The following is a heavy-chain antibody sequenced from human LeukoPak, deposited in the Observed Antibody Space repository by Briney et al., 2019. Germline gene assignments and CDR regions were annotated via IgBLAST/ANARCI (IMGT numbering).Heavy chain of an antibody. CDR1: GFTFSSYA. V-gene: IGHV3-23*01. D-gene: IGHD1-26*01. Sequence: PGGSLRLSCAASGFTFSSYAMNWVRQAPEKGVEWVSCISSSGGSTYYADSVKGRFTISRDNSKNTLYLQMHSLRAEDTAVYYCAKGIYSGRYSGFDYWGQGTLVTVSS. CDR3: AKGIYSGRYSGFDY. J-gene: IGHJ4*02. CDR2: ISSSGGST.